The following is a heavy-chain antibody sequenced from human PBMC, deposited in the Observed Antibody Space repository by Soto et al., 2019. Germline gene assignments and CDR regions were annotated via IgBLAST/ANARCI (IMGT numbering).Heavy chain of an antibody. D-gene: IGHD3-22*01. CDR2: VFHSGDT. J-gene: IGHJ4*02. V-gene: IGHV4-4*02. Sequence: QVQLQESGPGLVKPSGTLSLTCVVSGGSISGRNWWSWVRQAPGKGLEWIGEVFHSGDTTYTPSLRSRVTISVDKSKNQFYLKLNSVTAADTAVYYCARLIYDSRLNYFYFGFWGQGALVTVSS. CDR1: GGSISGRNW. CDR3: ARLIYDSRLNYFYFGF.